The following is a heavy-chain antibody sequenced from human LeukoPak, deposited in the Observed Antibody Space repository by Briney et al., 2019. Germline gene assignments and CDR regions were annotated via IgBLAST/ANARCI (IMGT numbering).Heavy chain of an antibody. V-gene: IGHV3-30*04. CDR2: IPYDGSNK. D-gene: IGHD5-18*01. CDR3: ARGADTAMGAAFDI. J-gene: IGHJ3*02. CDR1: GFTFSIYA. Sequence: GGSLRLSRAVSGFTFSIYAMHWVRQAPRKGLEWVAVIPYDGSNKYYAASVKGRFTISRDNSKNTLYLQMNSLRAEDTAVYYCARGADTAMGAAFDIWGQGTMVTVSS.